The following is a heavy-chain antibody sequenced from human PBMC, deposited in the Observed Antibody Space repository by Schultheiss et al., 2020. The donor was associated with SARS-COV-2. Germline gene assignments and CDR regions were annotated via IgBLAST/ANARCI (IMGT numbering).Heavy chain of an antibody. J-gene: IGHJ4*02. CDR2: VYYTGRT. CDR3: ASAWDSGGNYYGVFDS. V-gene: IGHV4-4*02. Sequence: SETLSLTCAVSGDSISSESWWTWVRQPPGKGLEWIGNVYYTGRTSYNPSLRSRVTISVDTSKNQFSLRLASVTAADTAVYYCASAWDSGGNYYGVFDSWGQGTLVTVSS. CDR1: GDSISSESW. D-gene: IGHD3-22*01.